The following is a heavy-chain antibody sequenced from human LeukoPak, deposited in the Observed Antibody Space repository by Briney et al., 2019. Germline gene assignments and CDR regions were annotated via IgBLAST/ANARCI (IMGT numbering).Heavy chain of an antibody. V-gene: IGHV1-46*01. J-gene: IGHJ6*02. CDR2: INPSGGST. D-gene: IGHD2-15*01. CDR1: GYTFTSYY. Sequence: ASVKVSCKASGYTFTSYYMHWVRQAPGQGLEWMGIINPSGGSTSYAQKFQGRVTMTRDTSTSTVYMELSSLRSEDTAVYYCARVGCSGGSCYLSSDYYGMDVWGQGTTVTVSS. CDR3: ARVGCSGGSCYLSSDYYGMDV.